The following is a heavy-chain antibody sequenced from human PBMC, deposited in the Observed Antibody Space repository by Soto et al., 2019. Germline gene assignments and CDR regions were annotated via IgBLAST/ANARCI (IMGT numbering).Heavy chain of an antibody. CDR3: ARQNRDTPMVPFDV. J-gene: IGHJ4*02. D-gene: IGHD5-18*01. V-gene: IGHV1-69*01. CDR1: RGTFNRYA. Sequence: QVQLVQSGAEVKKPGSSVKVSCLASRGTFNRYAITWVRQAPGHGLEWLGALVPQFGTPNYAQKFQDRVTIVAGESTNTTSMELRGLTSDDTAVYYCARQNRDTPMVPFDVWGQGTLVTVSS. CDR2: LVPQFGTP.